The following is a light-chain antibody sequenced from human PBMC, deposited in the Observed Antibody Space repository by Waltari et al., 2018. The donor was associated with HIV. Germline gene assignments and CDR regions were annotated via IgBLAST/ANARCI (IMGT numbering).Light chain of an antibody. Sequence: QSALTQPASVSGSPGQSITISCSGTSSDVGYYELVSWYQHHPARAPKLIISGVNKRPSGIADRFSGSKSGNTASLTISGRQSDDETDYYCCSYAGNTTWVFGGGTKLTVL. V-gene: IGLV2-23*02. CDR1: SSDVGYYEL. CDR2: GVN. J-gene: IGLJ3*02. CDR3: CSYAGNTTWV.